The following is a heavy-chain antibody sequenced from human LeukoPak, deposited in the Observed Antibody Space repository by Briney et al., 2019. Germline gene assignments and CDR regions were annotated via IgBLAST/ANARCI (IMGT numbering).Heavy chain of an antibody. CDR2: IYYSGST. J-gene: IGHJ4*02. CDR1: GGSVSSGNYY. D-gene: IGHD3-22*01. V-gene: IGHV4-61*01. Sequence: SETLSLTCSVSGGSVSSGNYYWSWIRQPPGKGLEWIGYIYYSGSTNCNPSFKSRVTISVDTSKNQFSLKLSSVTAADTAVYYCARDPSGYFNYWGQGTLATVSS. CDR3: ARDPSGYFNY.